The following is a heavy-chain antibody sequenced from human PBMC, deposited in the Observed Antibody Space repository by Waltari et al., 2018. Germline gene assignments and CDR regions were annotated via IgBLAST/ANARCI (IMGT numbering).Heavy chain of an antibody. J-gene: IGHJ6*02. Sequence: QVQLQESGPGLVKPSQILSLTCTVSGASISNGGYYWTWIRQHPGKGLEGIGHVYYSGTTYYNPSLKSRIIISLDTSKNQFSLKLYFVTAADTAVYFCTRRDRYCTSTTCPDGFDIWGQGTTVTVSS. CDR2: VYYSGTT. D-gene: IGHD2-2*01. CDR1: GASISNGGYY. CDR3: TRRDRYCTSTTCPDGFDI. V-gene: IGHV4-31*03.